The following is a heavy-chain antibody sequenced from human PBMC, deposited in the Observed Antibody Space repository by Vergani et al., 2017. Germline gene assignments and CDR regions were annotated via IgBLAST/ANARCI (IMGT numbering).Heavy chain of an antibody. CDR1: GYTFTSYD. CDR2: MNPNSGNT. J-gene: IGHJ6*02. Sequence: QVQLVQSGAEVKKPGASVKVSCKASGYTFTSYDINWVRQATGQGLEWMGWMNPNSGNTGYAQKFQGRVTMTRNTSISTAYMELSSLRSEDTAVYYCARYAEAGYYYYYYGMDVWGQGTTVTVSS. V-gene: IGHV1-8*01. CDR3: ARYAEAGYYYYYYGMDV. D-gene: IGHD6-19*01.